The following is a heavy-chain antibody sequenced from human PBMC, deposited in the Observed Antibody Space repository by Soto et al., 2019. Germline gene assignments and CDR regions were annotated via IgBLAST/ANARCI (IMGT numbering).Heavy chain of an antibody. CDR1: GYTFTNYG. J-gene: IGHJ5*02. D-gene: IGHD3-10*01. CDR2: ISAYNGNT. CDR3: ARGVGSGSYYNQYNWFDP. V-gene: IGHV1-18*01. Sequence: GAXVKVSCKASGYTFTNYGISWVRQAPGQCLEWMGWISAYNGNTNHAQKLQGRVTMTTDTSTSTAYMELRSLRSDDTAVYYCARGVGSGSYYNQYNWFDPWGQGTLVTVSS.